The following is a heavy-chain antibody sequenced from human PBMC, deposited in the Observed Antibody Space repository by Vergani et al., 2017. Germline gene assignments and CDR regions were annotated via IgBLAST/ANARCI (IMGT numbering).Heavy chain of an antibody. CDR2: IYYSGST. D-gene: IGHD3-22*01. V-gene: IGHV4-39*07. CDR1: GGSISSSSYY. CDR3: ARVWVTMIVGTLSGYNWFDP. Sequence: QLQLQESGPGLVKPSETLSLTCTVSGGSISSSSYYWGWIRQPPGKWLDWIGSIYYSGSTYYNPSLKSRVTISVDTSKNQFSLKLSSVTAADTAVYYCARVWVTMIVGTLSGYNWFDPWGQGTRVTVSS. J-gene: IGHJ5*02.